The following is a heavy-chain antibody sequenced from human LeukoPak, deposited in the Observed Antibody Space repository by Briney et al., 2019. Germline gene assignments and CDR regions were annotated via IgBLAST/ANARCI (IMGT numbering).Heavy chain of an antibody. J-gene: IGHJ3*02. CDR3: ARTTHRGADAFDI. CDR1: GYPFTAYY. D-gene: IGHD3-10*01. Sequence: ASVKVSCKAFGYPFTAYYMYWVRQAPGQGPEWMGIINPSGGSTSYAQKFQGRVTMTRDMSTNTVYMELRSLRSDDTAVYYCARTTHRGADAFDIWGQGTLVTVSS. V-gene: IGHV1-46*01. CDR2: INPSGGST.